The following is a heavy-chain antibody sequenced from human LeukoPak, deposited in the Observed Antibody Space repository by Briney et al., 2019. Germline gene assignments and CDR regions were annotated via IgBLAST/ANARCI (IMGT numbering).Heavy chain of an antibody. CDR2: IYYSGST. CDR3: ARGLVGATN. Sequence: SETLSLTCAVSGGSISSGDYYWSWIRQPPGKGLEWIGHIYYSGSTYYNPSLKSRVTISVDTSKNQFSLKLSSVTAADTAVYYCARGLVGATNWGQGTLVTVSS. J-gene: IGHJ4*02. V-gene: IGHV4-30-4*01. D-gene: IGHD1-26*01. CDR1: GGSISSGDYY.